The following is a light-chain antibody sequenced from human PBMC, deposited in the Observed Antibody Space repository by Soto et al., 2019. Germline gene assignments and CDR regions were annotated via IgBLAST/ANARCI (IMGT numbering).Light chain of an antibody. V-gene: IGKV3-20*01. CDR3: QQYGNSPFT. CDR2: GAS. J-gene: IGKJ4*01. Sequence: EIVLTQSPGTLSLSPGERATLSCRASQTVSRSALAWYQQKPGQAPRLLIYGASNRATGIPDRFSGSGSGTDFTLTISRLEPEDFEVYYCQQYGNSPFTFGGGTRWISN. CDR1: QTVSRSA.